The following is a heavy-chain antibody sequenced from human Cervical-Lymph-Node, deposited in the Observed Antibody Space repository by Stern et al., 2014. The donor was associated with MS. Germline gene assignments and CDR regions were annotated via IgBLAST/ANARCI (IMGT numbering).Heavy chain of an antibody. CDR3: ARDVGDGKFGELSRFDY. CDR2: IYSSGRS. D-gene: IGHD3-10*01. V-gene: IGHV4-59*01. Sequence: PLVQSGPGLLKPSETLSLPCTVSGDSIPSYSWSWIRQPPGKGLERIGSIYSSGRSNYNPSLKRRIPRSVDTSKNQFSLKLSSVTTADTAVYYCARDVGDGKFGELSRFDYWGQGTLVTVSS. CDR1: GDSIPSYS. J-gene: IGHJ4*02.